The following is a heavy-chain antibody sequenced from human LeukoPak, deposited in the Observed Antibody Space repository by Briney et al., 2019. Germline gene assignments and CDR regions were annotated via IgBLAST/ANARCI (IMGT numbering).Heavy chain of an antibody. J-gene: IGHJ3*02. V-gene: IGHV1-69*06. CDR1: GGTFSRYG. Sequence: ASVKVSCKASGGTFSRYGINWVRQAPGQGLGWMGGIIPIFGAANYAQKFQGRVTITADTSTNTAYMELGSLGSEDAAVYYCSRAASTLIGVFIIAAFDIWGQGTMVTVSS. CDR3: SRAASTLIGVFIIAAFDI. CDR2: IIPIFGAA. D-gene: IGHD3-3*01.